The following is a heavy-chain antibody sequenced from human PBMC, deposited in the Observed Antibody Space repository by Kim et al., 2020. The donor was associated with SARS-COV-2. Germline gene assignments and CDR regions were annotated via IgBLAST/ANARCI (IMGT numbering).Heavy chain of an antibody. J-gene: IGHJ6*02. D-gene: IGHD3-22*01. CDR2: IKSKTDGGTT. CDR3: TTVGDHYYYYDSSGYYYAPMDV. CDR1: GFTFSNAW. Sequence: GGSLRLSCAASGFTFSNAWMSWVRQAPGKGLEWVGRIKSKTDGGTTDYAAPVKGRFTISRDDSKNTLYLQMNSLKTEDTAVYYCTTVGDHYYYYDSSGYYYAPMDVWGQGTTVTVSS. V-gene: IGHV3-15*01.